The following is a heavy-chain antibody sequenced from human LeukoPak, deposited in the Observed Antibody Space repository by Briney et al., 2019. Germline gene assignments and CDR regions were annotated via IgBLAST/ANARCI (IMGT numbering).Heavy chain of an antibody. Sequence: PGGSLRLSCAASAFSFSDYGMNWVRQAPGKGLEWVSFMSSSSSYIQYADSVKGRFTTSRDNAKNSLYLQMNSLRAEDTAVYYCATIEGSGPGYWGQGTLVTVSS. CDR1: AFSFSDYG. D-gene: IGHD2/OR15-2a*01. CDR3: ATIEGSGPGY. J-gene: IGHJ4*02. CDR2: MSSSSSYI. V-gene: IGHV3-21*01.